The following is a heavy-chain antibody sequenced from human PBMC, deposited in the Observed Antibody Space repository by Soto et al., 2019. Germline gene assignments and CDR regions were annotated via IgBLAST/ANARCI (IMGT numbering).Heavy chain of an antibody. CDR2: MNPNSGNT. V-gene: IGHV1-8*01. CDR3: ARCPPYCNGSGTGAWFDP. J-gene: IGHJ5*02. Sequence: ASVKVSCKASGYTFTSYDINWVRQATGQGLEWMGWMNPNSGNTGYAQKFQGRVTMTRNTSISTAYMELSSLRSEDTAVYYCARCPPYCNGSGTGAWFDPWGQGTLVTVSS. CDR1: GYTFTSYD. D-gene: IGHD3-10*01.